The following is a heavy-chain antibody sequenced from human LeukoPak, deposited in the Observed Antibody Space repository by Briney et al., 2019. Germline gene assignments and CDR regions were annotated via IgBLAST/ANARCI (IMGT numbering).Heavy chain of an antibody. V-gene: IGHV1-8*01. CDR2: MNPNSGNT. J-gene: IGHJ5*02. CDR1: GYTFTSYD. Sequence: ASVKVSCKASGYTFTSYDINWVRQATGQGLEWMGWMNPNSGNTGYAQKFQGRVTMTRNTSISTAYMELSSLRSEDTAVYYCARFGLRNYYGSGSYPQGWFDPWGQGTLVTVSS. D-gene: IGHD3-10*01. CDR3: ARFGLRNYYGSGSYPQGWFDP.